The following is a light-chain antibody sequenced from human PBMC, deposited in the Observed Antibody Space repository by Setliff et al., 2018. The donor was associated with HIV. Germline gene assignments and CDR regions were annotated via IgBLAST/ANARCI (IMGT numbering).Light chain of an antibody. CDR2: DVS. CDR1: GSDVGAYNY. CDR3: SSYTSSVTLV. Sequence: LTQPASVSGSPGQSITISCTGTGSDVGAYNYVSWYQQHPGRAPQLMIYDVSDRPSGVSNRFAGSKSGNTASLTISGLQADDEADYYCSSYTSSVTLVFGTGTKVTVL. J-gene: IGLJ1*01. V-gene: IGLV2-14*03.